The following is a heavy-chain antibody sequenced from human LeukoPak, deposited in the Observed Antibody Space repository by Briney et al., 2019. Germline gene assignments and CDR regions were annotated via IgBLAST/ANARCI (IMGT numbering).Heavy chain of an antibody. D-gene: IGHD1-20*01. CDR1: GGSISSGGYY. Sequence: SETLSLTCTVSGGSISSGGYYWSWIRQHPGKGLECIGYIYYSGSTYYNPSLKSRVTISVDTSKNQFSLKLSSVTAADTAVYYCARDSITGTVSFDYWGQGTLVTVSS. CDR3: ARDSITGTVSFDY. J-gene: IGHJ4*02. V-gene: IGHV4-31*03. CDR2: IYYSGST.